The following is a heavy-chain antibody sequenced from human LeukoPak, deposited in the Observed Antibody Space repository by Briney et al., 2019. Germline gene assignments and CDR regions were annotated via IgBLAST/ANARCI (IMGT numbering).Heavy chain of an antibody. V-gene: IGHV1-69*01. CDR1: GGTFSSYA. Sequence: SVKVSFKASGGTFSSYAISWVRQAPGQGLEWMGGIIPIFGAANYAQKFQGRVTITADESTSTAYMELSSLRSEDTAVYYCARERSWRDAFDIWGQGTMVTVSS. J-gene: IGHJ3*02. CDR2: IIPIFGAA. CDR3: ARERSWRDAFDI.